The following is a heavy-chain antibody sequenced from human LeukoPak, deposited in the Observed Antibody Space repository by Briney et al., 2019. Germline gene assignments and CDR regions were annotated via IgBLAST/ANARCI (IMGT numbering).Heavy chain of an antibody. CDR3: ARWSYGSGSYSFDY. V-gene: IGHV1-2*02. Sequence: ASVKVSCKASGYTFTGYYMHWVRQAPGQGLEWMGWINPNSGGTNYAQKFQGSVTMTRDTSISKAYMELSRLRSDDTAVYYCARWSYGSGSYSFDYWGQGTLVTVSS. D-gene: IGHD3-10*01. CDR2: INPNSGGT. CDR1: GYTFTGYY. J-gene: IGHJ4*02.